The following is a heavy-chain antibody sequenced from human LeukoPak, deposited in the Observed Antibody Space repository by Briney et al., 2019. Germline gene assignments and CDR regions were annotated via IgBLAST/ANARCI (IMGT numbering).Heavy chain of an antibody. Sequence: PSETLSLTCTVSGGSIRSSYYYWGWIRQPPGKGLEWIGSIYDSGSTYYNPSLKSRVTISVDTSKNQFSLKLSSVTAADTAVYYCARVRKVVTRGLEFDYWGQGTLVTVSS. V-gene: IGHV4-39*01. J-gene: IGHJ4*02. CDR2: IYDSGST. CDR1: GGSIRSSYYY. CDR3: ARVRKVVTRGLEFDY. D-gene: IGHD4-23*01.